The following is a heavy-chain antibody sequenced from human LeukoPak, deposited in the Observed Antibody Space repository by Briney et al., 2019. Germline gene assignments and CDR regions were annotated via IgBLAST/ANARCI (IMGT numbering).Heavy chain of an antibody. J-gene: IGHJ4*02. CDR2: IISSSGTI. CDR3: AATGWSKLDY. D-gene: IGHD6-19*01. CDR1: GFTFSSYS. V-gene: IGHV3-48*04. Sequence: GGSLRLSCAASGFTFSSYSMSWVRQAPGKGLEWVSYIISSSGTIYYADSVKGRFTISRDNAKNSLYLQMNSLRAEDTAVYYCAATGWSKLDYWGQGTLVTVSS.